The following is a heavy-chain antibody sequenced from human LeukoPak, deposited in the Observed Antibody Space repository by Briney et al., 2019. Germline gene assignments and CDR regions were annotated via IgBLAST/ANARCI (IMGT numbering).Heavy chain of an antibody. D-gene: IGHD1-26*01. Sequence: PSETLSLTCTVSGGSVSRGSYYWSWTRQPPGKGLEWIGYIHHSGTTNYSPSLKSRVTISVDMSKNQFFLNPTSVTAADTAVYYCARGRLGATYWGQGTLVTVSS. V-gene: IGHV4-61*01. CDR2: IHHSGTT. CDR3: ARGRLGATY. J-gene: IGHJ4*02. CDR1: GGSVSRGSYY.